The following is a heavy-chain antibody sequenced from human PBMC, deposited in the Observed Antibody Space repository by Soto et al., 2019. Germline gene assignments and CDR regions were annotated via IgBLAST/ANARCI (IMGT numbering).Heavy chain of an antibody. CDR2: INAGNGNT. J-gene: IGHJ6*02. CDR1: GYTFTSYA. Sequence: QVQLVQSGAQVKKPGASVKVSCKASGYTFTSYAMHWVRQAPGQRLEWMGWINAGNGNTKYSPKFQGRVTITRDTSASTAYMELSSLRSEDTAVYYCARADILTGYYLGYYYGMDVWGQGTTVTVSS. CDR3: ARADILTGYYLGYYYGMDV. D-gene: IGHD3-9*01. V-gene: IGHV1-3*01.